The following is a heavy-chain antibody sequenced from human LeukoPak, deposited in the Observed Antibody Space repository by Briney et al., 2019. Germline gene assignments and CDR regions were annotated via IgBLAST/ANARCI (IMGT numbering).Heavy chain of an antibody. D-gene: IGHD3-22*01. CDR1: GFTFSSYS. CDR3: ASELETYYYDSSGRSFDY. CDR2: ISSSSSSYI. V-gene: IGHV3-21*01. J-gene: IGHJ4*02. Sequence: SGGSLRLSCAASGFTFSSYSMNWVRQAPGKGLELVSSISSSSSSYIYYADSVKGRFTISRDNAKNSLYLQMNSLRAEDTAVYYCASELETYYYDSSGRSFDYWGQGTLVTVSS.